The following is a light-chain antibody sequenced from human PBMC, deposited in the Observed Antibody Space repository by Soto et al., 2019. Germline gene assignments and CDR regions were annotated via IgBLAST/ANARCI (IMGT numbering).Light chain of an antibody. CDR2: TNN. Sequence: QSVLNQPPSASGTPGQRIIISCSGSTSNIESHSVNWYQQVPGTAPKLLIITNNQRPSGVPDRFSGSKSGASASLAISGLQSEDEATYYCQRWDDSRKAVFGNGPKVTVL. CDR1: TSNIESHS. CDR3: QRWDDSRKAV. J-gene: IGLJ1*01. V-gene: IGLV1-44*01.